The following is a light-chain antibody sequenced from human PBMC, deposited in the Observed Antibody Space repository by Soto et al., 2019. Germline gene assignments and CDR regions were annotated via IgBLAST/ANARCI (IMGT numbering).Light chain of an antibody. CDR2: GAS. CDR3: QQYNNWPPYT. CDR1: QSVSSN. Sequence: EIVMTQSPVTLSVSPGERATLSCRASQSVSSNLAWYQQKPGQAPRLLIYGASTRATGIPAMFSGSGSGTEFTLTISSLQSEDFAVYYCQQYNNWPPYTFGQGTQLEIK. J-gene: IGKJ2*01. V-gene: IGKV3-15*01.